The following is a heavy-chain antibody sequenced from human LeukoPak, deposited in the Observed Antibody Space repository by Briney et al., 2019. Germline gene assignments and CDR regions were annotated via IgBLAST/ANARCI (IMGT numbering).Heavy chain of an antibody. CDR3: ARDRYYYDSSGTRWFDP. V-gene: IGHV4-59*01. J-gene: IGHJ5*02. Sequence: PSETLSLTCTVSGGSITSYYWSWIRQPPGKGLEWIGYIHNSGITNYNPSLKSRVTISVDTSKNQFSLKLSSVTAADTAVYYCARDRYYYDSSGTRWFDPWGQGTLVTVSS. CDR1: GGSITSYY. D-gene: IGHD3-22*01. CDR2: IHNSGIT.